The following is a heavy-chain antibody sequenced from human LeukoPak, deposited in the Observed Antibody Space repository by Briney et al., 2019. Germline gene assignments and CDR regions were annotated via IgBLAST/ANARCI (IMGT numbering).Heavy chain of an antibody. CDR1: GFTFSGFW. D-gene: IGHD6-13*01. V-gene: IGHV3-7*03. CDR2: INSDGSEG. J-gene: IGHJ5*02. Sequence: GGPLRLSCAVSGFTFSGFWMSWSRQAPGKGLEWVASINSDGSEGYYADVVKGRFTISRDNAKNSLYLQINSLRAEDTAVYYCARDHSSSWYLNWFDPWGQGTLVTVSS. CDR3: ARDHSSSWYLNWFDP.